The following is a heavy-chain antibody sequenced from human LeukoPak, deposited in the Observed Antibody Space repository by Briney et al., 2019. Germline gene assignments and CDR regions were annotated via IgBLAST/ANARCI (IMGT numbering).Heavy chain of an antibody. CDR1: GGSISSYY. D-gene: IGHD4-17*01. Sequence: SETLSLTCTVSGGSISSYYWSWIRQPPGKGLEWIGSIYYSGSTYYNPSLKSRVTISVDTSKNQFSLKLSSVTAADTAVYCCARRDYGDYVLVDYWGQGTLVTVSS. J-gene: IGHJ4*02. V-gene: IGHV4-39*01. CDR2: IYYSGST. CDR3: ARRDYGDYVLVDY.